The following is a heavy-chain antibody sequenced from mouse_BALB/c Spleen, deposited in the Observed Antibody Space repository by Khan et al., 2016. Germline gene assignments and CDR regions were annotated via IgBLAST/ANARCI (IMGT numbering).Heavy chain of an antibody. CDR2: INPDSSTI. CDR1: GFDFSRSW. J-gene: IGHJ1*01. Sequence: EVKLLESGGGLVQPGGSLKLSCAASGFDFSRSWMSWVRQAPGKGLEWIGDINPDSSTIYYTPSLKDKFIISRDNAKNTLYLQMSKVRSEDTALYDCASTFWYFDVWGAGTTVTVSS. CDR3: ASTFWYFDV. V-gene: IGHV4-1*02.